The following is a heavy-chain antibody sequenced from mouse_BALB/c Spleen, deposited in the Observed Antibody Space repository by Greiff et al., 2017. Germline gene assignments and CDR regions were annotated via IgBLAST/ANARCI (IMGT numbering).Heavy chain of an antibody. CDR2: INSNGGST. J-gene: IGHJ4*01. CDR1: GFTFSSYY. Sequence: EVKLVESGGGLVKLGGSLKLSCAASGFTFSSYYMSWVRQTPEKRLELVAAINSNGGSTYYPDTVKGRFTISRDNAKNTLYLQMSSLKSEDTALYYCARLAYPYYAMDYWGQGTSVTVSS. V-gene: IGHV5-6-2*01. CDR3: ARLAYPYYAMDY. D-gene: IGHD2-10*01.